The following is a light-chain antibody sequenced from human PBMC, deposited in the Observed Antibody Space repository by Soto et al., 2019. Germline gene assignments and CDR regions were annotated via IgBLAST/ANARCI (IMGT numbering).Light chain of an antibody. V-gene: IGKV3D-15*01. Sequence: EIVMTQSPATLSVSPGGRATLSCRASQSVSSYLAWYQQKPGQAPRLLIYDASNRATGIPARFSGSGSGTDFTLTISSLQAEDVAVYYCQQYYSAPLTFGGGTKVDI. J-gene: IGKJ4*01. CDR1: QSVSSY. CDR3: QQYYSAPLT. CDR2: DAS.